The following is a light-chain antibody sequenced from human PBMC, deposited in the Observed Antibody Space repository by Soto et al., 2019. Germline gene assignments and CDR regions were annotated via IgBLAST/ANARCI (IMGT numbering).Light chain of an antibody. CDR3: CSYTSSSTLYV. V-gene: IGLV2-14*01. CDR2: DVS. J-gene: IGLJ1*01. Sequence: QSALTQPASVSGSPGQSITISCTGTSSDVGGYNYVYWYQQHPGKAPKLMIYDVSNRPSGVSNRFSGSKSGNTASLTISGLQAEDEADDYCCSYTSSSTLYVFGTGTKVTVL. CDR1: SSDVGGYNY.